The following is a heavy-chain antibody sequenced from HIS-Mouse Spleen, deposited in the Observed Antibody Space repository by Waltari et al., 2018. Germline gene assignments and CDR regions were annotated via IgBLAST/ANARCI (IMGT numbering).Heavy chain of an antibody. CDR2: ISYDGSNK. J-gene: IGHJ4*02. Sequence: QVQLVESGGGVVQPGRSLRLSCAASGFPFSSSGMHWVRQAPGKGLAWVAVISYDGSNKYYADSVKGRFTISRDNSKNTLYLQMNSLRAEDTAVYYCAKTEDCSGGSCYTLNYWGQGTLVTVSS. D-gene: IGHD2-15*01. CDR3: AKTEDCSGGSCYTLNY. CDR1: GFPFSSSG. V-gene: IGHV3-30*18.